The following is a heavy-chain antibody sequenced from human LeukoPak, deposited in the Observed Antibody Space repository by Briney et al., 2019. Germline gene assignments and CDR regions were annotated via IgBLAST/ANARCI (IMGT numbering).Heavy chain of an antibody. V-gene: IGHV1-2*02. D-gene: IGHD3-16*02. J-gene: IGHJ6*03. CDR2: INPNSGGT. CDR3: ARGSTYRATYYYYYYYVDV. Sequence: ASVKVSCKASGYTFTGYYMHWVRQAPGQGLEWMGWINPNSGGTNYAQKFQGRVTITTDESTSTAYMELSSLRSEDTAVYCCARGSTYRATYYYYYYYVDVWGKGTTVTVSS. CDR1: GYTFTGYY.